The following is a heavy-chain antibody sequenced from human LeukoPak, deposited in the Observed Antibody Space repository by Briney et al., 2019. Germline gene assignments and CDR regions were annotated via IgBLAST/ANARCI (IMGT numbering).Heavy chain of an antibody. CDR3: ATGGAYADAFDI. CDR1: GGTFSTFA. V-gene: IGHV1-69*11. CDR2: IIPILRQS. Sequence: SVKGSCKASGGTFSTFAINWVRQAPGQGLGWMGRIIPILRQSNSAQKFQGTVSITADEFTNTAYMELSSLRSEDTAVYYCATGGAYADAFDIWGQGTMVTVSS. J-gene: IGHJ3*02. D-gene: IGHD5-12*01.